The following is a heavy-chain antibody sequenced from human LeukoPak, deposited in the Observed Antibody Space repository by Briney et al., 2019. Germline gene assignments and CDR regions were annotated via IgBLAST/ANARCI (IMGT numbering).Heavy chain of an antibody. CDR1: GGSISSYY. D-gene: IGHD2-2*01. CDR3: ARRHIILYQRGCYYYYLGV. J-gene: IGHJ6*03. Sequence: SETLSLTCTVSGGSISSYYWNWIRQPPGKGLEWIGYIYYSGSTNYNPSLKSRVTISVDTSKNQFSLKLSSVTAADTAVYYCARRHIILYQRGCYYYYLGVWGKGTTVTVSS. CDR2: IYYSGST. V-gene: IGHV4-59*08.